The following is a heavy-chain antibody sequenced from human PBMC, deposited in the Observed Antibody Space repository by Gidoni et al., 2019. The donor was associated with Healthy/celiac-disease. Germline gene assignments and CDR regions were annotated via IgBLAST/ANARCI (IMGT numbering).Heavy chain of an antibody. Sequence: QLQLQESGPGLAKPSETLSLTCTVSGGSISSSSYYWGWIRQPPGKGLEWIGSIYYSGSTYYNPSLKSRVTISVDTSKNHFSLKLSSVTAADTAVYYCATGYYDFWREDYWGQGTLVTVSS. V-gene: IGHV4-39*02. CDR1: GGSISSSSYY. CDR2: IYYSGST. D-gene: IGHD3-3*01. CDR3: ATGYYDFWREDY. J-gene: IGHJ4*02.